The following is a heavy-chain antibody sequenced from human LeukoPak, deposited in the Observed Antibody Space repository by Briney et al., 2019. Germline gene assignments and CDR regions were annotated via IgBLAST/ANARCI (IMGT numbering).Heavy chain of an antibody. CDR2: ISGGGGST. D-gene: IGHD5-24*01. Sequence: GGSLRLSCAASGFTFDDYAMLWVRQAPGKGVEWVFHISGGGGSTYYAVSVRRRFTISRDKSKNSLYLQMNSLRTEDTALYDCAKGDGYNIGYWGQGTLVTASS. CDR1: GFTFDDYA. J-gene: IGHJ4*02. CDR3: AKGDGYNIGY. V-gene: IGHV3-43*02.